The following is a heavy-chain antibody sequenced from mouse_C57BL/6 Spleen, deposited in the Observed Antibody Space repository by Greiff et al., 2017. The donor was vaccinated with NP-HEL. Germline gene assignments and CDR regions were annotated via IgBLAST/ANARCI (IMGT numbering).Heavy chain of an antibody. CDR1: GYTFTSYW. Sequence: VQLQQSGAELVMPGASVKLSCKASGYTFTSYWMHWVKQRPGQGLEWIGEIDPSDSYTNYNQKFKGKSTLTVDKSSSTAYMQLSSLTSEDSAVYYCARGNWDGDFDYWGQSTTLTVSS. D-gene: IGHD4-1*01. CDR2: IDPSDSYT. CDR3: ARGNWDGDFDY. V-gene: IGHV1-69*01. J-gene: IGHJ2*01.